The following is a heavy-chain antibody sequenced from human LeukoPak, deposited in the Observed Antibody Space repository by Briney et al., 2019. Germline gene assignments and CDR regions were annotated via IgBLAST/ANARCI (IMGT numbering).Heavy chain of an antibody. V-gene: IGHV3-33*01. CDR3: ARAEGYYDSSGNDAFDI. CDR1: GFTFSSYG. D-gene: IGHD3-22*01. Sequence: GRSLRLSCAASGFTFSSYGMHWVCQAPGKRMEWVAVIWYDGSNKYYADSVKGRFTISRDNSKNTLYLQMNSLRAEDTAVYYCARAEGYYDSSGNDAFDIWGQGTMVTVSS. CDR2: IWYDGSNK. J-gene: IGHJ3*02.